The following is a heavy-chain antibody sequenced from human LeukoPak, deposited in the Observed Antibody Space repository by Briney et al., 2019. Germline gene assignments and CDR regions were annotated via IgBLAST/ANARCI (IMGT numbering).Heavy chain of an antibody. CDR1: GYTFTSYD. V-gene: IGHV1-8*01. D-gene: IGHD6-13*01. CDR3: ARVSPHDLAAARGDWFDP. CDR2: MNPNSGNT. J-gene: IGHJ5*02. Sequence: ASVKVSCKASGYTFTSYDINWVRQATGQGLEWMGWMNPNSGNTGYAQKFQGRVTMTRDTSISTAYMELSSLRSEDTAVYYCARVSPHDLAAARGDWFDPWGQGTLVTVSP.